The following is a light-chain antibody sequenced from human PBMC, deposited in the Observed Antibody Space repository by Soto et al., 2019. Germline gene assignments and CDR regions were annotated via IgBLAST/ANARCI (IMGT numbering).Light chain of an antibody. J-gene: IGKJ3*01. V-gene: IGKV1-12*01. Sequence: DIQMTQSPSSVSASVGDRVTITCRASQGISSWLAWYQRKPGKAPKLLIYAASSLQSGVPSRFSGSGSGTDFTLTFSSLQPEDFATYYCQQANSFPFTFGPGTKVDIK. CDR1: QGISSW. CDR2: AAS. CDR3: QQANSFPFT.